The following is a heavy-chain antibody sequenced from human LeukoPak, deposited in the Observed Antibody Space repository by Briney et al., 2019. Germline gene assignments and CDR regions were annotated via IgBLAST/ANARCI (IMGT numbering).Heavy chain of an antibody. CDR2: IYHSGST. D-gene: IGHD6-13*01. CDR3: ASRGLHEQLPFDY. J-gene: IGHJ4*02. V-gene: IGHV4-30-2*01. Sequence: RSSETLSLACAVSGGSISSGGYSWSWIRQPPGKGLEWIGYIYHSGSTNYNPSLKSRVTISVDTSKNQFSLKLSSVTAADTAVYYCASRGLHEQLPFDYWGQGTLVTVSS. CDR1: GGSISSGGYS.